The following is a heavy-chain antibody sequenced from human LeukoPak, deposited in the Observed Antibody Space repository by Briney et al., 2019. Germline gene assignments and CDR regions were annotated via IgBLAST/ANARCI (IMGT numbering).Heavy chain of an antibody. V-gene: IGHV3-53*01. J-gene: IGHJ4*02. CDR1: GFTVSSNY. CDR3: ASSTGDY. Sequence: AGGSLRLSCAASGFTVSSNYMSWVRQAPGKGLEWVSAISDSGGSAYYADSVKGRFTISRDNSKNTLYLQVNSLRAEDTAVYYCASSTGDYWGQGTLVTVSS. D-gene: IGHD4-17*01. CDR2: SDSGGSA.